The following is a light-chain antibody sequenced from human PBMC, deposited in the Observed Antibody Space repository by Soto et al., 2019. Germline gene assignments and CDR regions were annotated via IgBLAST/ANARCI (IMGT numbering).Light chain of an antibody. Sequence: QSALTQPASVSGSPGQSIAISCTGTSRDVGIYNYVSWYQQHPGKVPKPIIYEVTNRPSGVSNRFSGYKSGNTASLIISGLQDEDEADYYCTSYTTSSTRVFGTGTKLTVL. V-gene: IGLV2-14*01. CDR2: EVT. CDR3: TSYTTSSTRV. J-gene: IGLJ1*01. CDR1: SRDVGIYNY.